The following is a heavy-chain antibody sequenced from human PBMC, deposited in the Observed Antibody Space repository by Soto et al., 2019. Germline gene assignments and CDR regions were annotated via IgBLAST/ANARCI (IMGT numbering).Heavy chain of an antibody. Sequence: SETLSLTCAVYGGSFSGYYWSWIRQPPGKGLEWIGEINHSGSTNYNPSLKSRVTISVDTSKNQFSLKLSSVTAADTAVYYCARGPYSLAAAGPGWFDPWGQGTQVT. D-gene: IGHD6-13*01. V-gene: IGHV4-34*01. CDR2: INHSGST. J-gene: IGHJ5*02. CDR1: GGSFSGYY. CDR3: ARGPYSLAAAGPGWFDP.